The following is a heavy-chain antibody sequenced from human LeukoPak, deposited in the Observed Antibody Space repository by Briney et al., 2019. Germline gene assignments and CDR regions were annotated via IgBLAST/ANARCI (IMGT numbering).Heavy chain of an antibody. Sequence: SETLSLTCTVSGGSISSSTYYWGWIRQPPGKGLEWIGSIYNTGSTYYNPSLKSRVTISVDTSKNQFSLKLSSVTAADTAVYYCVRGTYYMDVWGKGTTVTVSS. V-gene: IGHV4-39*07. CDR3: VRGTYYMDV. J-gene: IGHJ6*03. CDR2: IYNTGST. CDR1: GGSISSSTYY.